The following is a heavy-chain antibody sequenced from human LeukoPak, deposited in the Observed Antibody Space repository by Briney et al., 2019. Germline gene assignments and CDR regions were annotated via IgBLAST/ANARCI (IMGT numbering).Heavy chain of an antibody. CDR1: GYTFTGYY. CDR2: INPSGGST. J-gene: IGHJ5*02. D-gene: IGHD3-22*01. CDR3: ARDYNYYDSSAQFDP. Sequence: ASVKVSCKASGYTFTGYYMHWVRQAPGQGLEWMGIINPSGGSTSYAQKFQGRVTMTRDTSTSTVYMELSSLRSEDTAVYYCARDYNYYDSSAQFDPWGQGTLVTVSS. V-gene: IGHV1-46*01.